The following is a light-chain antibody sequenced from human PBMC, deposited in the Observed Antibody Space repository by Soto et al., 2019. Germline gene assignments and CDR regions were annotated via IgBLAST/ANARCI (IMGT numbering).Light chain of an antibody. Sequence: EIVMTRSPGTLSLSPGETATLSCRASQSVSSNYVAWFHQKPGQAPRLLIYGASSRATGVPDRFSASGSGTEFTLTISNLQSEDFAVYYCQQYNTWPPITFGQGTRLEIK. CDR2: GAS. V-gene: IGKV3D-15*01. CDR3: QQYNTWPPIT. CDR1: QSVSSN. J-gene: IGKJ5*01.